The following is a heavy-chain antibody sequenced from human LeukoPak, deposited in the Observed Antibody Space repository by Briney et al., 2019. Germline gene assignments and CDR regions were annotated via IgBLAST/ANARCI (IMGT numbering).Heavy chain of an antibody. CDR3: ARSPSYTIFGVVTYWFDP. J-gene: IGHJ5*02. CDR1: GGSISSGSYY. Sequence: SQTLSLTCTVSGGSISSGSYYWSWIRQPAGKGLGWIGRIYTSGSTNYNPSLKSRVTISVDTSKNQFSLKLSSVTAADTAVYYCARSPSYTIFGVVTYWFDPWGQGTLVTVSS. V-gene: IGHV4-61*02. CDR2: IYTSGST. D-gene: IGHD3-3*01.